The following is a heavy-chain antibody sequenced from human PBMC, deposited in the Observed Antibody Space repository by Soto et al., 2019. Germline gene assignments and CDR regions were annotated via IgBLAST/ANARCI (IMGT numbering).Heavy chain of an antibody. Sequence: VQLVESGGGLVQPGGSLRLSCAASGFTASSNYMSWVRQAPGKGLEWVSVIYSGGSTYYADSVKGRFTISRDNSKNTLYLQMNSLIAEDTAVYYCARYTSSSWYWYFDLWGRGTLVTVSS. CDR1: GFTASSNY. CDR3: ARYTSSSWYWYFDL. J-gene: IGHJ2*01. CDR2: IYSGGST. D-gene: IGHD6-13*01. V-gene: IGHV3-66*01.